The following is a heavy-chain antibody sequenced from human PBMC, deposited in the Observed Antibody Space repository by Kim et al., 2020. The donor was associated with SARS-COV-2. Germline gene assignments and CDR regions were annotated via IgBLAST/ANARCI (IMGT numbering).Heavy chain of an antibody. CDR2: IYYSGST. V-gene: IGHV4-59*01. J-gene: IGHJ3*02. Sequence: SETLSLTCTVSGGSISSYYWSWIRQPPGKGLEWIGYIYYSGSTNYNPSLKSRVTISVDTSKNQFSLKLSSVTAADTAVYYCARGPYSISGSPRNDAFDIWGQGTMVTVSS. CDR3: ARGPYSISGSPRNDAFDI. D-gene: IGHD1-26*01. CDR1: GGSISSYY.